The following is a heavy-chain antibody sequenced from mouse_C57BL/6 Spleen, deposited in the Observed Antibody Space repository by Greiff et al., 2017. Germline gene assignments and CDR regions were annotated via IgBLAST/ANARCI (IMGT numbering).Heavy chain of an antibody. Sequence: QVQLQQPGAELVKPGASVKLSCKASGYTFTSYWMQWVKQRPGQGLEWIGEIDPSDSYTNYNQKFKGKATLTVDTSSSTAYMQLSSLTSEDSAVYYCARSEGYAGAMGDWGQGTSVTVSS. CDR3: ARSEGYAGAMGD. CDR2: IDPSDSYT. CDR1: GYTFTSYW. V-gene: IGHV1-50*01. J-gene: IGHJ4*01. D-gene: IGHD2-2*01.